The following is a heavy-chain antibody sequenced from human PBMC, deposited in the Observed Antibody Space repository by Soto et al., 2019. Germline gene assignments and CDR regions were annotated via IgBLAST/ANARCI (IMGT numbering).Heavy chain of an antibody. CDR2: IYYSGST. CDR1: GGSISSYY. CDR3: AKLVRDFWSGPYWYFDL. Sequence: SETLSLTCTVSGGSISSYYWSWIRQPPGKGLEWIGYIYYSGSTNYNPSLKSRVTISVDTSKNQFSLKLSSVTAADTAVYYCAKLVRDFWSGPYWYFDLWGRGTLVTVSS. V-gene: IGHV4-59*01. D-gene: IGHD3-3*01. J-gene: IGHJ2*01.